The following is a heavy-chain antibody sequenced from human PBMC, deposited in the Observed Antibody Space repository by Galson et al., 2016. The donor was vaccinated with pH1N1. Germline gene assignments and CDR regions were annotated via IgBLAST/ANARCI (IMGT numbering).Heavy chain of an antibody. D-gene: IGHD3-9*01. J-gene: IGHJ4*02. CDR1: GNTFTTYQ. CDR3: ARARAPEYFDWLSYFDS. V-gene: IGHV1-46*01. Sequence: SVKVSCKASGNTFTTYQMHWVRQAPGQGLEWMGIINPSGGSTRYAQKFQGRVTISVDTSTNRFSLKLNSVTATDTAVYYCARARAPEYFDWLSYFDSWGQGTPVTVSS. CDR2: INPSGGST.